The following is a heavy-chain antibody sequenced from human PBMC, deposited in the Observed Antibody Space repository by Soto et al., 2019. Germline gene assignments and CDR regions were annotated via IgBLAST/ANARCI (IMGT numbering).Heavy chain of an antibody. CDR2: IYYSGST. D-gene: IGHD3-10*01. J-gene: IGHJ4*02. CDR1: GGSISSYY. Sequence: PSETLSLTCTVSGGSISSYYWSWIRQPPGKGLEWIGYIYYSGSTNYNPSLKSRVTISVDTSKNQFSLKLSSVTAADTAVYYCARGSMVRGVIITPWGQGTLVTVSS. CDR3: ARGSMVRGVIITP. V-gene: IGHV4-59*08.